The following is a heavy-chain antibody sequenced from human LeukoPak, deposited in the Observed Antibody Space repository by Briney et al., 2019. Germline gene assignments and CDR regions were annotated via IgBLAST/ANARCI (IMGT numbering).Heavy chain of an antibody. D-gene: IGHD6-19*01. CDR2: IYHSGNI. Sequence: PSETLSLTCTVSGYSISSGYYWGWIRQPPGKGLEWIGSIYHSGNIYYNPSLRSRVTISVDTSKNQFSLKLSSVTAADTAVYYCARVGGGGGWYSFDYWGQGTLVTVSS. J-gene: IGHJ4*02. V-gene: IGHV4-38-2*02. CDR3: ARVGGGGGWYSFDY. CDR1: GYSISSGYY.